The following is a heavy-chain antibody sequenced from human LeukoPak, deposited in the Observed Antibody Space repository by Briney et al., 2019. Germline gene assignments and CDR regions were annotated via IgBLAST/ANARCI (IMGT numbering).Heavy chain of an antibody. CDR2: IYPRDGST. CDR1: GYTFTSNY. V-gene: IGHV1-46*01. J-gene: IGHJ4*02. CDR3: ARDQEGFDY. Sequence: VASVKVSCKAPGYTFTSNYIHWVRQAPGQGLEWMGMIYPRDGSTSYAQKFQGRVTVTRDTSTSTAHMELSGLRSEDTAVYYCARDQEGFDYWGQGTLVTVSS.